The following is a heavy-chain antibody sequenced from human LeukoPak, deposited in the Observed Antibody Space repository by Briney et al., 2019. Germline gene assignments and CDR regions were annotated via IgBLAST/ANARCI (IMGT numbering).Heavy chain of an antibody. J-gene: IGHJ3*02. CDR3: ARHLIRAAAGTDDAFDI. V-gene: IGHV5-51*01. Sequence: GESLMISCKASGYSFSNFWIAWVRQMPGKGPECMGIIYPEDSDTRYSPSFQGQVTISADKSINTAFLQWSSLEASDTAMYYCARHLIRAAAGTDDAFDIWGQGTMVTVSS. CDR1: GYSFSNFW. CDR2: IYPEDSDT. D-gene: IGHD6-13*01.